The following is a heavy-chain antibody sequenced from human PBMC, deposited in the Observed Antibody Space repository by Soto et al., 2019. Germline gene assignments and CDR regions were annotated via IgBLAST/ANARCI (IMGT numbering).Heavy chain of an antibody. Sequence: VGSLRLSCAASGFTFSTSWMSWVRQAPGKGLEWVANIKEDGSEKYYVDSVKGRFTISRDHAKNSLYLQMNSLGADDTAVYYCARADYHGDPGSYWGQGTLVTVSS. CDR3: ARADYHGDPGSY. CDR1: GFTFSTSW. J-gene: IGHJ4*02. V-gene: IGHV3-7*01. CDR2: IKEDGSEK. D-gene: IGHD3-10*01.